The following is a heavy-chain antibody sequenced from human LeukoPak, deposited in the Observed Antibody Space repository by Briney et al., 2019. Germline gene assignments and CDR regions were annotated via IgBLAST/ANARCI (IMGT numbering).Heavy chain of an antibody. D-gene: IGHD7-27*01. J-gene: IGHJ2*01. CDR1: GGSLSGYY. CDR2: INHSGSS. CDR3: ARSSSWGYSYFDL. V-gene: IGHV4-34*01. Sequence: SETLSLTCAVYGGSLSGYYWSWIRQPPGKGLEWIGEINHSGSSNYNPSLKSRVTISVDTSKNQFSLKLNSVTAADTAVYYCARSSSWGYSYFDLWGRGTLVTVSS.